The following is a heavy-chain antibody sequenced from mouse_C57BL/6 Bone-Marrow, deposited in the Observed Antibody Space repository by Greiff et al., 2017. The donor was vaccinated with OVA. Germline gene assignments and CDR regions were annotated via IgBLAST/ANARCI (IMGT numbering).Heavy chain of an antibody. J-gene: IGHJ4*01. CDR3: TTGLDYYGSSYYAMDY. V-gene: IGHV14-4*01. Sequence: EVQLQQSGAELVRPGASVKLSCTASGFNIKDDYMHWVKQRPEQGLEWIGWIDPENGDTEYASKFQGKATITADPASNTAYLQLSSLTSEDTAVYYCTTGLDYYGSSYYAMDYWGQGTSVTVAS. D-gene: IGHD1-1*01. CDR1: GFNIKDDY. CDR2: IDPENGDT.